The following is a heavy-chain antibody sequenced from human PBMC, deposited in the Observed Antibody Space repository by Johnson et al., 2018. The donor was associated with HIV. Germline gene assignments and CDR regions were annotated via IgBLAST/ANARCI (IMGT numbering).Heavy chain of an antibody. CDR1: GFTFSSYW. CDR2: IKQDGSEK. V-gene: IGHV3-7*01. Sequence: VQLVESGGGLVQPGGSLRLSCAASGFTFSSYWMHWVRQAPGKGLEWVANIKQDGSEKYYVDSVKGRFTISRDNAKNSLYLQMNSLRAEDTAVYYCARAFPPSGYDFRGRSYAFDIWGQGTMVTVSS. J-gene: IGHJ3*02. CDR3: ARAFPPSGYDFRGRSYAFDI. D-gene: IGHD5-12*01.